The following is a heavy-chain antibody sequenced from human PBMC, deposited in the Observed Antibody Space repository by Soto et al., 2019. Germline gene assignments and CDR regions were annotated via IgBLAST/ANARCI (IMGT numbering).Heavy chain of an antibody. Sequence: QVQLQQWGAGLLKPSETLSLTCAVYGGSFSGYYWSWIRQSPGKGLEWIGEINHRGSTNYSPSLKRRVTISVDTSKNQFSLKLSSVTAADTAVYYCSRGILRGLALGFGYWGQGTLVTVSS. D-gene: IGHD3-9*01. V-gene: IGHV4-34*01. J-gene: IGHJ4*02. CDR1: GGSFSGYY. CDR2: INHRGST. CDR3: SRGILRGLALGFGY.